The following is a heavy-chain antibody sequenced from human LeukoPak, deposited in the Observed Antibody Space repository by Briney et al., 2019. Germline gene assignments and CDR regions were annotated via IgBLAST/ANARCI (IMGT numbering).Heavy chain of an antibody. CDR2: IYHSGST. D-gene: IGHD3-9*01. Sequence: PSGTLPLTCTVSGGSISSGGYYWSWIRQPPGKGLEWIGYIYHSGSTYYNPSLKSRVTISVDRSKNQFSLKLSSVTAADTAVYYCARDKGDYDILTGYYRGPFFDYWGQGTLVTVSS. V-gene: IGHV4-30-2*01. CDR1: GGSISSGGYY. CDR3: ARDKGDYDILTGYYRGPFFDY. J-gene: IGHJ4*02.